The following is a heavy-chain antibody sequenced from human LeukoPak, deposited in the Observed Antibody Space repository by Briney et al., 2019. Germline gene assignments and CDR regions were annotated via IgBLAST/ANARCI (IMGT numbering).Heavy chain of an antibody. CDR1: GGSISSYY. D-gene: IGHD4-17*01. V-gene: IGHV4-59*01. Sequence: SETLSLTCTVSGGSISSYYWSWIRQPPGKGLEWIGYIYYSGSTNYNPSLKSRVTISVDTSKNQFSLKLSSVTAADTAVYYCARANGDYLYRSYYYMDVWGKGTTVTVSS. CDR3: ARANGDYLYRSYYYMDV. J-gene: IGHJ6*03. CDR2: IYYSGST.